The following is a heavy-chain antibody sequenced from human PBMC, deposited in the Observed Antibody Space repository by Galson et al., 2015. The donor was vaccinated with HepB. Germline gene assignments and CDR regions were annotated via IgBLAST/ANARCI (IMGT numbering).Heavy chain of an antibody. CDR3: ARVGGRPFPHYAYDI. V-gene: IGHV1-2*02. D-gene: IGHD2-21*01. CDR1: GYTFTGYY. J-gene: IGHJ3*02. CDR2: INPGRDVT. Sequence: SVKVSCKASGYTFTGYYIHWVRLAPGQGLEWLGWINPGRDVTKYAQKVQGRVTMTRDASISTAYMELSQLTSDDTALYYCARVGGRPFPHYAYDIWGQGTLVSVSS.